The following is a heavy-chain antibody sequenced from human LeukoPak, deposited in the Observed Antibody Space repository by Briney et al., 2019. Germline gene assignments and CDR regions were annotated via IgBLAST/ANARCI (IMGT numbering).Heavy chain of an antibody. J-gene: IGHJ4*02. D-gene: IGHD3-22*01. V-gene: IGHV1-2*02. Sequence: ASVKVSCKASGYTFTDYYIHWVRQAPGQGLESMGWINPNSGGTNYAQKFKGRVTMTRDTSITTAYMELSSLRSDDTAVYYCARVIRDYSGYSSANFDYWGQGTLVTVSS. CDR2: INPNSGGT. CDR1: GYTFTDYY. CDR3: ARVIRDYSGYSSANFDY.